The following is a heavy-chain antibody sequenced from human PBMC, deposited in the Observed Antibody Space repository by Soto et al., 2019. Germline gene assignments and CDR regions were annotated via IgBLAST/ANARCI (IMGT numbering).Heavy chain of an antibody. Sequence: HPGGSLRLSCAASGFTFSSYAMHWVRQAPGKGLEWVAVISYDGSNKYYADSVKGRFTISRDNSKNTLYLQMNSLRAEDTAVYYCARDRELWSTYDAFDIWGQGTMVTVSS. CDR2: ISYDGSNK. V-gene: IGHV3-30-3*01. J-gene: IGHJ3*02. CDR1: GFTFSSYA. CDR3: ARDRELWSTYDAFDI. D-gene: IGHD5-18*01.